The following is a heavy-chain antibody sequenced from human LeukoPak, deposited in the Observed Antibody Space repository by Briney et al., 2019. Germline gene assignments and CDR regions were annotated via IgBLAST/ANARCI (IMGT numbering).Heavy chain of an antibody. D-gene: IGHD1-26*01. V-gene: IGHV3-48*03. CDR3: ARGYSGSYYDY. Sequence: GGSLRLSCAASGFNFGDYAMTWVRQAPGKGLEWVSYISSSGSTIYYADSLKGRFTMSRDSAKNSVFLQMNSLRVEDTALYYCARGYSGSYYDYWGQGTLVSVS. CDR1: GFNFGDYA. J-gene: IGHJ4*02. CDR2: ISSSGSTI.